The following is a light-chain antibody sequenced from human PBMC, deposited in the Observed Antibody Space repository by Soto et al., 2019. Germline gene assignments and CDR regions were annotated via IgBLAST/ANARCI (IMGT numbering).Light chain of an antibody. Sequence: DIHMTQSPSTLSLSLGDRVTITFLASQTISSWLAWYQQKPGKAPKLLIYKASTLKSGVPSRFSGSGSGTEFTLTISSLQPDDFATYYCQHYSSYSEAFGQGTKVDIK. CDR3: QHYSSYSEA. CDR1: QTISSW. V-gene: IGKV1-5*03. CDR2: KAS. J-gene: IGKJ1*01.